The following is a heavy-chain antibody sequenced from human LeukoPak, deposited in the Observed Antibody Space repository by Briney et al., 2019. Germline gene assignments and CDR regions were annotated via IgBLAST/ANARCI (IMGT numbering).Heavy chain of an antibody. CDR2: VSRSGTT. CDR1: GYSISSGYH. J-gene: IGHJ5*02. D-gene: IGHD6-19*01. CDR3: ANSRIAVALTFDP. V-gene: IGHV4-38-2*02. Sequence: PSETLCLTCSVSGYSISSGYHWGWIRQPPGKGLEWIGKVSRSGTTYYNPSLKSRVTISVDTSKNQFSLILNSVTAADTAVYYCANSRIAVALTFDPWGQGTLVTVSS.